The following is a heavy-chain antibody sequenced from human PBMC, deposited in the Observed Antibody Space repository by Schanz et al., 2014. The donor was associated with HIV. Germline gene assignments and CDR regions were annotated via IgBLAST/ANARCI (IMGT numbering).Heavy chain of an antibody. Sequence: QVQLVQSGAEVKKPGASVKVSCKASGYTFTSYDINWVRQATGQGLEWMGWMNPNSGKTGYAQKFQGRVTMTRNTSITTAYMELSSLRSEDTAMYYCASSRPMGLEIDFWGQGTLVTVSS. D-gene: IGHD1-1*01. V-gene: IGHV1-8*01. CDR3: ASSRPMGLEIDF. J-gene: IGHJ4*02. CDR1: GYTFTSYD. CDR2: MNPNSGKT.